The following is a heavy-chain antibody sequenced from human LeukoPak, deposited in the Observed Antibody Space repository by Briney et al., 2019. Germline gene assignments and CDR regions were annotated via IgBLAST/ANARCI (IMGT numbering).Heavy chain of an antibody. CDR2: IKSKTDGGTI. Sequence: GGSLRLSCAASGFTFSNAWMNWVRQAPGKGLEWVGRIKSKTDGGTIDYAAPVKGRFTISRDDSKKTLYLQMNSLKTEDTAVYYCTTDSLRMGVTGLDYWGQGTLVTVSS. J-gene: IGHJ4*02. V-gene: IGHV3-15*07. D-gene: IGHD3-3*01. CDR3: TTDSLRMGVTGLDY. CDR1: GFTFSNAW.